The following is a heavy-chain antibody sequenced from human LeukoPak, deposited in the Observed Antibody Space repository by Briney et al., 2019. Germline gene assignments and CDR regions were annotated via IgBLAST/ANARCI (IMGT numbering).Heavy chain of an antibody. CDR3: AGTYSSSPYYFDY. CDR1: GGSISSGGYY. J-gene: IGHJ4*02. CDR2: IYYSGST. V-gene: IGHV4-30-4*08. D-gene: IGHD6-6*01. Sequence: SETLSLTCTVSGGSISSGGYYWSWIRQHPGKGLEWIGYIYYSGSTYYNPSLKSRVTISVDTSKNQFSLKLSSVTAADTAVYYCAGTYSSSPYYFDYWGQGTLVTVSS.